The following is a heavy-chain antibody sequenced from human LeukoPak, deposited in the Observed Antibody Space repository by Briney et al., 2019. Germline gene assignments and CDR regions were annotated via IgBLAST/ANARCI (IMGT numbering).Heavy chain of an antibody. Sequence: NPSETLSLTCTVSGGSISSYYWSWIRQPPGQGLEWIGYIYYSGSTNYNPSLKSRVTISVDTSKNQFSLKLSSVTAADTAVYYCARAYCGGDCSFDYWGQGTLVTVSS. D-gene: IGHD2-21*02. CDR2: IYYSGST. J-gene: IGHJ4*02. V-gene: IGHV4-59*01. CDR1: GGSISSYY. CDR3: ARAYCGGDCSFDY.